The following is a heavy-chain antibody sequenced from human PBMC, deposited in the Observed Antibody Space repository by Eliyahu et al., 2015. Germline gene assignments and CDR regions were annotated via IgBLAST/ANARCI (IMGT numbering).Heavy chain of an antibody. D-gene: IGHD3-16*01. CDR3: ARDWYYSIDY. CDR2: IRSDGSDT. CDR1: GFSFSPTW. J-gene: IGHJ4*01. Sequence: EVQMVESGGGLVQPGGSXXLSCAAXGFSFSPTWMXWVRQVPGKGLVWVSRIRSDGSDTYYADSVKGRFTISRDNAKNTLYLEMNSLRADDTAVYYCARDWYYSIDYWGHGTLVTVAS. V-gene: IGHV3-74*01.